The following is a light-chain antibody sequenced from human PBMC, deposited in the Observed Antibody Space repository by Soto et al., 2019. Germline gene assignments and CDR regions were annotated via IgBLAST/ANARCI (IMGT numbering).Light chain of an antibody. Sequence: QSALTQPASVSGSPGQSITISCTGTSSDVGGYNYVSWYQHHPGKAPILLIYDVTIRPSWASNRFSGSKSGNTASLTISGLQAEDEAEYYCSSYTGSTSLCVFGTGTKVTVL. CDR1: SSDVGGYNY. CDR3: SSYTGSTSLCV. J-gene: IGLJ1*01. CDR2: DVT. V-gene: IGLV2-14*03.